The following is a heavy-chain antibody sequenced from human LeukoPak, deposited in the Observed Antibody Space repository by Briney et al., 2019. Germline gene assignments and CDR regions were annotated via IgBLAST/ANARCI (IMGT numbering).Heavy chain of an antibody. CDR2: ISSSSSYI. D-gene: IGHD1-14*01. Sequence: GGSLRLSCAASGFTFSSYSMNWVRQAPGKGLEWVSSISSSSSYIYYADSVKGRFTISRDNAKNSLYLQMNSLRAEDTALYYCAKDTGTRHSGGGFDYWGQGTLVTVPS. CDR3: AKDTGTRHSGGGFDY. V-gene: IGHV3-21*04. CDR1: GFTFSSYS. J-gene: IGHJ4*02.